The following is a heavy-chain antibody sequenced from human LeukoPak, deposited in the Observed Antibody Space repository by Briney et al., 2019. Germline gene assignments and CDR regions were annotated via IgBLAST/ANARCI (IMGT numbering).Heavy chain of an antibody. CDR1: GYTFTSYG. CDR3: ARESHITREDY. CDR2: ISANNGDT. V-gene: IGHV1-18*01. Sequence: ASVKLSCKASGYTFTSYGITWMRQAPGQGLEWMGWISANNGDTDYPQKFQGRVTMTTDTYTTTAYMELRSLRSDDTATYYCARESHITREDYWGQGTLVTVSS. D-gene: IGHD1-14*01. J-gene: IGHJ4*02.